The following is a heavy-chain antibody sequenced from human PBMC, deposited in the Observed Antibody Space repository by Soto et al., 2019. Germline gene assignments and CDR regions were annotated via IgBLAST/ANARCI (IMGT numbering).Heavy chain of an antibody. CDR3: ARHRGPYYDILTGYFGGFYWFDP. V-gene: IGHV4-39*01. Sequence: SETLSLTCIVSGGSISSSSYYWGWIRQPPGKGLEWIGSIYYSGSTYYNPSLKSRVTISVDTSKNQFSLKLSSVTAADTAVYYCARHRGPYYDILTGYFGGFYWFDPWGQGTLVTVSS. J-gene: IGHJ5*02. D-gene: IGHD3-9*01. CDR1: GGSISSSSYY. CDR2: IYYSGST.